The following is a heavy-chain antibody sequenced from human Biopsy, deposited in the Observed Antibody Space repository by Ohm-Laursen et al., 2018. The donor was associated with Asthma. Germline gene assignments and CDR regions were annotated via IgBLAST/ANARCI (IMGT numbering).Heavy chain of an antibody. D-gene: IGHD2-2*01. CDR3: DRKAGSCISRTCYSLDF. CDR1: GGTFNTYV. CDR2: INSVFGNT. Sequence: SSVTVSCKSLGGTFNTYVIGWARQAPGQGLEWMGWINSVFGNTTYPQKFQDRVTITTDDSTSTVYMELSSLRSEDTAVYYCDRKAGSCISRTCYSLDFWGQGTLVTVSS. J-gene: IGHJ4*02. V-gene: IGHV1-69*05.